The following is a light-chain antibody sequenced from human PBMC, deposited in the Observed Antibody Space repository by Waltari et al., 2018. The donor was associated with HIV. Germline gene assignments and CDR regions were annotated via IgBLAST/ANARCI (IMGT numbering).Light chain of an antibody. CDR2: GNI. V-gene: IGLV1-40*01. Sequence: QSALTQPPSVSGAPGQTVTISCTGSSPNIGANYDVHWYQQLPGRAPKVLVYGNIYRPPGVPDRFSGSKSGTSASLAITGLQADDEGYYYCQSYDTRSSGFLVFGGGTKVTVL. CDR3: QSYDTRSSGFLV. J-gene: IGLJ3*02. CDR1: SPNIGANYD.